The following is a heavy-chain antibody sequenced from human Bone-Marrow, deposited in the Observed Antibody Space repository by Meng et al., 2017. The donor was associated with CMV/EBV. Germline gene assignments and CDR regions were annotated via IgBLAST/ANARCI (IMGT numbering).Heavy chain of an antibody. J-gene: IGHJ6*02. CDR3: ARDGKDIVASYYYYGMDV. CDR1: GYTFTGYY. V-gene: IGHV1-2*02. D-gene: IGHD5-12*01. Sequence: ASVKVSCKASGYTFTGYYMHWVRQAPGQGLEWMGWINPNSGGTNYAQKFQGRVTMTRDTSISTAYMELSSLRSEDTAVYYCARDGKDIVASYYYYGMDVWGQGTTVTVSS. CDR2: INPNSGGT.